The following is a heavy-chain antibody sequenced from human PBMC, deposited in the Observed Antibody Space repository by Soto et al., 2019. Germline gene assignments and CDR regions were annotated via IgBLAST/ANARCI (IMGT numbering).Heavy chain of an antibody. Sequence: SETLSLTCTVSGGSISSYYWSWIRQPPGKGLEWIGYIYYSGSTNYNPSLKSRVTISVDTSKNQFSLKLSSVTAADTAVYYCAREYREDTIFGVVISNWFDPWGQGTLVTVSS. CDR2: IYYSGST. J-gene: IGHJ5*02. CDR1: GGSISSYY. V-gene: IGHV4-59*01. D-gene: IGHD3-3*01. CDR3: AREYREDTIFGVVISNWFDP.